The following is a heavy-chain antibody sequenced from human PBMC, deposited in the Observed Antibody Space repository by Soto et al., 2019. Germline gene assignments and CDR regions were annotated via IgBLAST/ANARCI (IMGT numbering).Heavy chain of an antibody. Sequence: PGGSLRLSCAASGFTFSSYAMSWVRQAPGKGLEWVSAISGSGGSTYYADSVKGRFTISRDNSKNTLYLQMNSLRAEDTAVYYCAKNRRVAVNGNWFEPWGQGTLVTVSS. D-gene: IGHD6-19*01. J-gene: IGHJ5*02. V-gene: IGHV3-23*01. CDR3: AKNRRVAVNGNWFEP. CDR2: ISGSGGST. CDR1: GFTFSSYA.